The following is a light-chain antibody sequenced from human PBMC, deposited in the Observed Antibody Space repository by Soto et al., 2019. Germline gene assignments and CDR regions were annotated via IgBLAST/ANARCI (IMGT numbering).Light chain of an antibody. Sequence: DTVMTQSPDSLAVSLGERATINCKSSQSVLYSSNNKNYLAWYQQKPGQPPKLLIYWASTRESGVPDRFSGSGSVTDFTLPISSLQAEDVAVYYCQQHLSTPLTFGGGTKVEL. CDR2: WAS. V-gene: IGKV4-1*01. CDR1: QSVLYSSNNKNY. J-gene: IGKJ4*01. CDR3: QQHLSTPLT.